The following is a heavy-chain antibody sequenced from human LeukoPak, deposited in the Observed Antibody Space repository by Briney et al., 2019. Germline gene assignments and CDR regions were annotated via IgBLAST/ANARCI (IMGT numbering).Heavy chain of an antibody. CDR1: GGSISSGSYY. J-gene: IGHJ4*02. V-gene: IGHV4-61*02. Sequence: PSETLSLTCTVSGGSISSGSYYWSWIRQPAGKGLEWIGRIYTSGSTNYNPSLKSRVTISVDTSKNQFSLKLSSVTAADTAVYYCARGGVFMAAATFDYWGQGTLVTVSS. CDR3: ARGGVFMAAATFDY. CDR2: IYTSGST. D-gene: IGHD2-15*01.